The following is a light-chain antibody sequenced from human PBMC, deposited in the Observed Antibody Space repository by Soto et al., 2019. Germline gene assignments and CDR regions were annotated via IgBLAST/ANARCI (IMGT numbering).Light chain of an antibody. CDR3: SSYTDISTLVL. CDR1: SSDVGGYNY. V-gene: IGLV2-14*01. J-gene: IGLJ2*01. Sequence: QSALTQPASVSGSPGQSITISCTVTSSDVGGYNYVSWYQQHPGKAPKLMIYEVSNRPSGVSYRFSGSRSGNTASLTIFGLQIEDEADYYCSSYTDISTLVLFGGGTQLTVL. CDR2: EVS.